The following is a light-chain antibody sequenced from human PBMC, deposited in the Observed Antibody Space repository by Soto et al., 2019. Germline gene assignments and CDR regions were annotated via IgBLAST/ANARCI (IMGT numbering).Light chain of an antibody. J-gene: IGKJ3*01. Sequence: DIQLTQSPSFLSASVGDRVTITCRASQGISTYLAWYQQKPGKAPKLLIYAASTLQSGVPSRFSGSGSGTEFTLTISSLQPEDFATYYCQQLDRYQIFTFGPGTKVDIK. V-gene: IGKV1-9*01. CDR2: AAS. CDR1: QGISTY. CDR3: QQLDRYQIFT.